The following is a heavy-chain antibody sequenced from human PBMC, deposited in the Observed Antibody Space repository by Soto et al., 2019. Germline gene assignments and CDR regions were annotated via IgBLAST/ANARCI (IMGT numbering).Heavy chain of an antibody. CDR3: ARVGNKSLYYDILTGYPIPQTPDAFAI. CDR1: GYTFTSYG. J-gene: IGHJ3*02. V-gene: IGHV1-18*01. D-gene: IGHD3-9*01. CDR2: ISAYNGNT. Sequence: GASVKVSCKASGYTFTSYGISWVRQAPGHGLEWMGWISAYNGNTNYAQKLQGRVTMTTDTSTSTAYMELRSLRSDDTAVYYCARVGNKSLYYDILTGYPIPQTPDAFAIWGQGTMVTVSS.